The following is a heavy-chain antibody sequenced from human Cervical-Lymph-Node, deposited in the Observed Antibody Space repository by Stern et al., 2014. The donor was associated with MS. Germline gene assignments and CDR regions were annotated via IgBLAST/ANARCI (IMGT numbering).Heavy chain of an antibody. CDR2: ISYDGTHK. CDR3: AKDLGGNAFDY. V-gene: IGHV3-30*18. CDR1: GFSFSDYG. Sequence: VQLVESGGGVVPPGTSLRLSCVASGFSFSDYGIHWVRQAPGTALEWVAVISYDGTHKYYADSLKGRVTISRDNSRNTLYLQMNSLRSDDTAVYYCAKDLGGNAFDYWGRGTLVTVSS. J-gene: IGHJ4*02. D-gene: IGHD4-23*01.